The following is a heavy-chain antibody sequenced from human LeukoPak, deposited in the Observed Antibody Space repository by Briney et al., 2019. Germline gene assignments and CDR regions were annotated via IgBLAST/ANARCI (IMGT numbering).Heavy chain of an antibody. D-gene: IGHD6-13*01. J-gene: IGHJ5*01. CDR1: GYTFSDYY. CDR2: INPNSGGT. V-gene: IGHV1-2*02. CDR3: MREVGSINWYAY. Sequence: GASVKVSCKASGYTFSDYYMHWVRQAPGQGLEWIGWINPNSGGTKYAQKFQGRVTMTRDTSISTAYIEGSRLRSDDTAVYYCMREVGSINWYAYWGQGTLVTVSS.